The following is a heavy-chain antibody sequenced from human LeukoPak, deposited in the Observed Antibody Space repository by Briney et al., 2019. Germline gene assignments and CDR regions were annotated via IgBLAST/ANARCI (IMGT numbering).Heavy chain of an antibody. CDR1: GFTFSSYA. CDR3: AREGDIGSSPGYYYYYMDV. J-gene: IGHJ6*03. Sequence: PGGSLRLSCAASGFTFSSYAMHWVRQAPGKGLEWVAVISYDGSNKYYADSVKGRFTISRDNSKNTLYLQMNSLRAEDTAVYYCAREGDIGSSPGYYYYYMDVWGKGTTVTVSS. CDR2: ISYDGSNK. D-gene: IGHD6-6*01. V-gene: IGHV3-30-3*01.